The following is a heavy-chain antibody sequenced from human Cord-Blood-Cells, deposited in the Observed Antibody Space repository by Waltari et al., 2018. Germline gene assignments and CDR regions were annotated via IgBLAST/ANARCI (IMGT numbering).Heavy chain of an antibody. CDR1: GGSISSSNW. V-gene: IGHV4-4*02. Sequence: QVQLQESGPGLVKPSGTLSLTCAVSGGSISSSNWWSWVRPPPGKGLEWLGEIYHSGSTNYNPSLKSRVTISVDKSKNQFSLKLSSVTAADTAVYYCARVDWGGSGSFYAFDIWGQGTMVTVSS. J-gene: IGHJ3*02. CDR3: ARVDWGGSGSFYAFDI. CDR2: IYHSGST. D-gene: IGHD3-10*01.